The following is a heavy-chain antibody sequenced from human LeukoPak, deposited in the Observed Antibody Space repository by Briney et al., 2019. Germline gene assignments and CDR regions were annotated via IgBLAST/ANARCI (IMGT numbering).Heavy chain of an antibody. CDR3: AREKVPGVVYSSGPAGFDP. J-gene: IGHJ5*02. V-gene: IGHV3-66*01. D-gene: IGHD6-25*01. Sequence: GGSLRLSCAASGFTVSSNYMSWVRQAPGKGLEWVSVIYSGSSTYYADSVKGRFTISRDNSKNTLYLQMNSLRAEDTAVYYCAREKVPGVVYSSGPAGFDPWGQGTLVTVSS. CDR2: IYSGSST. CDR1: GFTVSSNY.